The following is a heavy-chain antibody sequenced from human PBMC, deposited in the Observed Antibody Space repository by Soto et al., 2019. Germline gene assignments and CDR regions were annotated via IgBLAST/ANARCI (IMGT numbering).Heavy chain of an antibody. Sequence: SVKVSCKASGFTFTSSAVQWLRQSRGQRLEWIGWIVVGSGNTNYAQKFQERVTITRDMSTSTAYMELSSLRSEDTAVYYCAADHYDFWSGPAADYYGMDVWGQGTTVTVSS. CDR1: GFTFTSSA. V-gene: IGHV1-58*01. D-gene: IGHD3-3*01. J-gene: IGHJ6*02. CDR2: IVVGSGNT. CDR3: AADHYDFWSGPAADYYGMDV.